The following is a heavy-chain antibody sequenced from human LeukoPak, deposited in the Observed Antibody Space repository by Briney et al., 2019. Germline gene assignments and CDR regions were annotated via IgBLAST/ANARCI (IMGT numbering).Heavy chain of an antibody. V-gene: IGHV3-21*01. CDR2: ISSGGGYI. CDR3: ARDYYGSGSYYNSGY. J-gene: IGHJ4*02. CDR1: GFPFSSYS. Sequence: GGSLRLSCAASGFPFSSYSMNWVRQAPGKGLEWVSSISSGGGYIYYADSVKGRFTISRDNAKNSLYPQMNSLRAEDTAVYYCARDYYGSGSYYNSGYWGQGTLVTVSS. D-gene: IGHD3-10*01.